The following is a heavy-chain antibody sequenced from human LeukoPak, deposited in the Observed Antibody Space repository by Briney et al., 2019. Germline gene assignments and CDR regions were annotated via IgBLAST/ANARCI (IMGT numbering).Heavy chain of an antibody. CDR3: AREYDFWSGPDY. CDR1: GFTFSSYW. D-gene: IGHD3-3*01. V-gene: IGHV3-48*04. CDR2: ISSSGSTI. Sequence: GGSLRLSCAASGFTFSSYWMSWVRQAPGKGLEWVSYISSSGSTIYYADSVKGRFTISRDNAKNSLYLQMNSLRAEDTAVYYCAREYDFWSGPDYWGQGTLVTVSS. J-gene: IGHJ4*02.